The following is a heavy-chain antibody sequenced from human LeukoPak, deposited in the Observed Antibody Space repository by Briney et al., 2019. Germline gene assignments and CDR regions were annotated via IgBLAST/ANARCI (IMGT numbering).Heavy chain of an antibody. D-gene: IGHD6-19*01. CDR1: GFTFSSYG. CDR3: ARGEWLALGAFVI. J-gene: IGHJ3*02. V-gene: IGHV3-30*02. CDR2: IRYDGSNK. Sequence: GGSLRLSCAASGFTFSSYGMHWVRQAPGKGLEWVAFIRYDGSNKYYADSVKGRFTISRDNSKNTLYLQMNSLRAEDTAVYYCARGEWLALGAFVIWGQGTMVTVSS.